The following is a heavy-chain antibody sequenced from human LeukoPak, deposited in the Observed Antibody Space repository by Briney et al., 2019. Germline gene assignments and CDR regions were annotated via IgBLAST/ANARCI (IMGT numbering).Heavy chain of an antibody. V-gene: IGHV3-48*01. Sequence: GGSLRLSCAASGFSFSSYSMNWVRQAPGKGLQWVSYIDSSSSTIYYADSVKGRFTISRDNAKNSLYLQMNSLRAEDTAVYYCARDIVVVVAAKYYYYYGMDVWGQGTTVTVSS. J-gene: IGHJ6*02. CDR2: IDSSSSTI. CDR1: GFSFSSYS. CDR3: ARDIVVVVAAKYYYYYGMDV. D-gene: IGHD2-15*01.